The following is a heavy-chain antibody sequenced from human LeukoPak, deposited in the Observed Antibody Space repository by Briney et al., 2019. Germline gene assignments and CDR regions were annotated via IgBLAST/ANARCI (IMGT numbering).Heavy chain of an antibody. D-gene: IGHD2/OR15-2a*01. V-gene: IGHV3-30*03. CDR2: ISYDGSNK. J-gene: IGHJ4*02. CDR3: LTMPPRY. Sequence: SGGSLRLSCAASGFTFSSYGMHWVRQAPGKGLEWVAVISYDGSNKYYADSVKGRFTISRDDSKNTAYLQMNSLKTEDTAVYYCLTMPPRYWGQGTLVTVSS. CDR1: GFTFSSYG.